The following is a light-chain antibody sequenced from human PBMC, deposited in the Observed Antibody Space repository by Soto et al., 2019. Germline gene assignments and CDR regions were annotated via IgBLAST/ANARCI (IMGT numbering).Light chain of an antibody. CDR2: AAS. Sequence: DIQMTQSPSSLSASAGDRVTITCRASQTISDYLAWYQQRPGKVPKLLIYAASTLQSGVPSRFSGSGSGTDFTLTISSLQPEDVATYYCQKYNSAPLTFGGGNTGDIK. CDR1: QTISDY. J-gene: IGKJ4*01. CDR3: QKYNSAPLT. V-gene: IGKV1-27*01.